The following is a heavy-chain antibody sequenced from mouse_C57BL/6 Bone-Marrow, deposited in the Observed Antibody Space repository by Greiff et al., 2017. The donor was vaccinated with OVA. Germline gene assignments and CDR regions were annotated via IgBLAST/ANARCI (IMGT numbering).Heavy chain of an antibody. CDR3: AKKGDVGHYFDY. CDR1: GFSLTSYG. V-gene: IGHV2-5*01. J-gene: IGHJ2*01. D-gene: IGHD3-3*01. CDR2: IWRGGST. Sequence: VQRVESGPGLVQPSQSLSITCTVSGFSLTSYGVHWVRQSPGKGLEWLGVIWRGGSTDYNAAFMSRLSITKDNSKSQVFFKMNSLQADDTAIYYCAKKGDVGHYFDYWGQGTTLTVSS.